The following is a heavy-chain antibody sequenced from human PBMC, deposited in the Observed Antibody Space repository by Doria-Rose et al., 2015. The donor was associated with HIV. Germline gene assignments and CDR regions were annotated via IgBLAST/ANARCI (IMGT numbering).Heavy chain of an antibody. Sequence: IGWVRQMPGKGLEWMGIIYPGDSDPRYSPSFQGQVTISADKSNSTAYLQWSSLEASDTAMYYCARHGSIAVAGTRELFDYWGQGTLVTVSS. J-gene: IGHJ4*02. V-gene: IGHV5-51*01. CDR3: ARHGSIAVAGTRELFDY. D-gene: IGHD6-19*01. CDR2: IYPGDSDP.